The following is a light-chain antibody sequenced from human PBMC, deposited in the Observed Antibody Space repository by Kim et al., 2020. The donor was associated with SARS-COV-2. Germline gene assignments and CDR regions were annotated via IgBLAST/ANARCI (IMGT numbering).Light chain of an antibody. CDR3: QQYYSTPWT. Sequence: ATINCKSSQSVLYSSNNKNYLAWYQQKPGQPPKLLIYWASTRESGVPDRFSGSGSGTNFTLTISSLQAEDVAVYYCQQYYSTPWTFGQGTKVDIK. J-gene: IGKJ1*01. V-gene: IGKV4-1*01. CDR2: WAS. CDR1: QSVLYSSNNKNY.